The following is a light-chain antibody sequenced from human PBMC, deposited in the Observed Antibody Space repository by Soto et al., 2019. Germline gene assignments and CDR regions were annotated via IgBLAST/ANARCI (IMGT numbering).Light chain of an antibody. Sequence: EIVLTQSPATLSLSPGERATLSCRASQSVSSYLAWYQQKPGQAPRLLIYDASNRATGVPARFSGSGSGTDFTLTISSLEPEDFAVYYCQHRSNWPLTFGPGTKVDIK. CDR2: DAS. J-gene: IGKJ3*01. V-gene: IGKV3-11*01. CDR1: QSVSSY. CDR3: QHRSNWPLT.